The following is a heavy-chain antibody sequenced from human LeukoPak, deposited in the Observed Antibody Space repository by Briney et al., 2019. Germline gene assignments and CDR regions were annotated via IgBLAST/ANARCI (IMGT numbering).Heavy chain of an antibody. Sequence: TGGSLRLSCAASGFTFSTYSMNWVRQAPGKGLEWVSVIYSGGNTYYADSVKGRFTISRDNSKNTLYLQMNSLRAEDTAVYYCASLWFWSVDYWGQGTLVTFSS. CDR1: GFTFSTYS. J-gene: IGHJ4*02. V-gene: IGHV3-53*01. CDR3: ASLWFWSVDY. CDR2: IYSGGNT. D-gene: IGHD3-10*01.